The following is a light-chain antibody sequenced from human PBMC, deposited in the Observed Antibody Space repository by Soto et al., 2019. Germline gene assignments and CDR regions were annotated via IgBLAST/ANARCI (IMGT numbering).Light chain of an antibody. Sequence: QSALTQPASVSGSPGQSITISCTGTSSDIGGYNYVSWYQQHPGKAPQLMIYEVSNRPSGVSNRFSGSKSGNTASLTISGVQAEDEADYYCSSYTSISTLVVFGGGTKLTVL. J-gene: IGLJ2*01. CDR1: SSDIGGYNY. CDR2: EVS. V-gene: IGLV2-14*01. CDR3: SSYTSISTLVV.